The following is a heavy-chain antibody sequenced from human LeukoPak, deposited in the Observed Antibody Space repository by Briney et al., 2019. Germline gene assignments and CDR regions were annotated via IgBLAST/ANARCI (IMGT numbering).Heavy chain of an antibody. CDR2: IYYSGST. CDR3: ARVGEHQLVRWFDP. J-gene: IGHJ5*02. Sequence: SETLSLTCTVSGGSISSSTYYWGWIRQPPGKGLDYIGSIYYSGSTYYNPSLKSRVTISVDTSKNQFSLKLSSVTAADTAVYYCARVGEHQLVRWFDPWGQGTLVPVSS. CDR1: GGSISSSTYY. D-gene: IGHD6-13*01. V-gene: IGHV4-39*07.